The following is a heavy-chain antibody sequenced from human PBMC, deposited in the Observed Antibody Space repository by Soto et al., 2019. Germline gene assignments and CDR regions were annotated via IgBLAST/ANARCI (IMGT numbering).Heavy chain of an antibody. CDR3: ARGRFRRTWFDP. D-gene: IGHD3-16*01. CDR2: MNPDSGNT. Sequence: QVQLVQSGAEVKKPGASVKVSFSASGYTLTSNDIHWVRQATGQGLEWMGWMNPDSGNTGQSKQFQGRVTMTRDTSISTAYMELSSLRSEDTAVYYCARGRFRRTWFDPWGQGTLVTVSP. J-gene: IGHJ5*02. CDR1: GYTLTSND. V-gene: IGHV1-8*01.